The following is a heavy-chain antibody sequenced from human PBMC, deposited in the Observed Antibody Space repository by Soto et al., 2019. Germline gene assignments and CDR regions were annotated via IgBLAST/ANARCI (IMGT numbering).Heavy chain of an antibody. CDR2: IYYSGST. V-gene: IGHV4-59*01. Sequence: SETLSLTCTVSGGSISSYYWSWIRQPPGKGLEWIGYIYYSGSTNYNPSLKSRVTISVDTSKNQFSLKLSSVTAADTAVYYCARNGDRPHGGAFDIWGQGTMVTVSS. D-gene: IGHD4-17*01. J-gene: IGHJ3*02. CDR1: GGSISSYY. CDR3: ARNGDRPHGGAFDI.